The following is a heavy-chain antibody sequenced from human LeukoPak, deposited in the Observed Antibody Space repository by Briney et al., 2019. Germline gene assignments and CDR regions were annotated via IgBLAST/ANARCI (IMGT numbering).Heavy chain of an antibody. J-gene: IGHJ4*02. V-gene: IGHV4-59*01. CDR3: ARDSNYPYYFDY. CDR1: GGSISSYY. CDR2: IYYSGST. D-gene: IGHD4/OR15-4a*01. Sequence: ETLSPIGTVSGGSISSYYWSWIRQPPGKGLEWIGYIYYSGSTNYNPSLKSRVTISVDTSNNQFSLKLSSVTAVDTAVYYCARDSNYPYYFDYWGQGTVVTVSS.